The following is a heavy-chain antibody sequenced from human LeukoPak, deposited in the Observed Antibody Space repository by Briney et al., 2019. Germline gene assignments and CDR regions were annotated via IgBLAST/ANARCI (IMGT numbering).Heavy chain of an antibody. CDR2: IYPGGSDP. V-gene: IGHV5-51*01. J-gene: IGHJ5*02. D-gene: IGHD1/OR15-1a*01. Sequence: GESLKISWKGSGYRFGRYWIALGRQIPGKGLEWMGIIYPGGSDPRYSPAFQGTITISVDKSISTAYLQWSSMKASDTAVYYCARETNNRFDPWGQGTQVTVSS. CDR1: GYRFGRYW. CDR3: ARETNNRFDP.